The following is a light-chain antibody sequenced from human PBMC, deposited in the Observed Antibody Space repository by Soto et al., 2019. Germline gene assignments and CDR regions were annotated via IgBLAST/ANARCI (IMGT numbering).Light chain of an antibody. V-gene: IGLV1-40*01. J-gene: IGLJ2*01. CDR2: GNS. CDR1: SSNIGAGYD. Sequence: QPVLTQPPSVSGAPAQRVTISCTGSSSNIGAGYDVHWYQQLPGTAPKLLIYGNSNRPSGVPDRFSGSKSGTSASLAITGLQAEDEADYYCQSYDSSLSAVVFGGGTKLTVL. CDR3: QSYDSSLSAVV.